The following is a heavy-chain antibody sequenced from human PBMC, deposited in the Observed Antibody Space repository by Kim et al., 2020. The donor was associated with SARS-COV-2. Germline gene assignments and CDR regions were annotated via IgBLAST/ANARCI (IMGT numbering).Heavy chain of an antibody. J-gene: IGHJ4*02. V-gene: IGHV4-31*02. Sequence: DYTPTLQSRITILVDTSKNQFALKRSSVTAADTAGYYCARGGYTTSSVFDCWGQGALVTVSS. D-gene: IGHD6-6*01. CDR3: ARGGYTTSSVFDC.